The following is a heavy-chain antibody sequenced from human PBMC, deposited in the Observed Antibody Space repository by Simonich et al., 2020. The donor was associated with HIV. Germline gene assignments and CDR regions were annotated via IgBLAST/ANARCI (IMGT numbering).Heavy chain of an antibody. CDR2: IYYSGST. V-gene: IGHV4-59*12. D-gene: IGHD5-12*01. CDR3: ARAGYSGYDFDY. CDR1: GGSISGYY. J-gene: IGHJ4*02. Sequence: QVQLPESGPGLVKPSETLSLTCTVSGGSISGYYWSWIRQPPGKGLEWIGYIYYSGSTNYNPSLKSRVTIAVDTSKNQFSLKLSSVTAADTAVYYCARAGYSGYDFDYWGQGTLVTVSS.